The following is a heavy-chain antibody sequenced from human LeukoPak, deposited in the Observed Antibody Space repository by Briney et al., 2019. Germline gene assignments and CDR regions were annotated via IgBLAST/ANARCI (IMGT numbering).Heavy chain of an antibody. CDR2: INHSGST. V-gene: IGHV4-34*01. J-gene: IGHJ6*03. CDR3: ARGLRGSGWYIQGPQNYYMDV. D-gene: IGHD6-19*01. CDR1: GGSFSGYY. Sequence: SETLSLTCAVYGGSFSGYYWSWIRQPPGKGLEWIGEINHSGSTNYNPSLKSRVTISVDTSKNQFSLKLSSVTAADTAVYYCARGLRGSGWYIQGPQNYYMDVWGKGTTVTVSS.